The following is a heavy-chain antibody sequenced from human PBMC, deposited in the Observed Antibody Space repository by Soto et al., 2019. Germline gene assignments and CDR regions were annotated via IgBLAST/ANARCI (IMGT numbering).Heavy chain of an antibody. CDR3: ARDDYGDSSLDY. D-gene: IGHD4-17*01. CDR2: IYYSGST. CDR1: GGSIRSGGYY. Sequence: QVQLQESGPGLVKPSQTLSLTCTVSGGSIRSGGYYWSWLRQHPGKGLEWIGYIYYSGSTYYNPSLKSRVTISVDASKNQFSLKLSAVTAADTAVYYCARDDYGDSSLDYWGQGTLVTVAA. V-gene: IGHV4-31*03. J-gene: IGHJ4*02.